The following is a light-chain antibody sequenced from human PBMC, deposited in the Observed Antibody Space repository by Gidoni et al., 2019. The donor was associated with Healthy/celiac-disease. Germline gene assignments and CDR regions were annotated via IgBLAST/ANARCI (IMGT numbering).Light chain of an antibody. Sequence: SSELTHDPAVSVALGQTVRITCRGDSLRDFYASWCQQKPGQAPVLVFYGENNRPSDITDRFSGSSSGNTASLTITGAQAEDEADYYCFSRDTTGYHFVVFGGGTRLTVL. J-gene: IGLJ2*01. CDR2: GEN. V-gene: IGLV3-19*01. CDR3: FSRDTTGYHFVV. CDR1: SLRDFY.